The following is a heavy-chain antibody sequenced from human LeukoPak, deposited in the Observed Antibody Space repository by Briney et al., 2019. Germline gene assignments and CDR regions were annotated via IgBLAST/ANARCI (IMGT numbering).Heavy chain of an antibody. CDR2: IYHSGST. J-gene: IGHJ3*02. CDR3: ARLIYGGNPNDAIDI. Sequence: SETLSLTCTVSGYSISSGYYWGWIRQPPGKGLEWIGSIYHSGSTYYNPSLKSRVTISVDTSKNQFSLKLSSVTAADTAVYYCARLIYGGNPNDAIDIWGQGTMVTVSS. D-gene: IGHD4-23*01. V-gene: IGHV4-38-2*02. CDR1: GYSISSGYY.